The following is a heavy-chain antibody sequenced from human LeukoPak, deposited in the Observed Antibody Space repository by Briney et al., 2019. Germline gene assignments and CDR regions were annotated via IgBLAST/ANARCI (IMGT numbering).Heavy chain of an antibody. CDR2: ISAYNGNT. CDR3: ARSSSVTIPGYYFDY. CDR1: GYTFTSYG. J-gene: IGHJ4*02. Sequence: ASVKVSCKASGYTFTSYGISWVRQAPGQGLEWMGWISAYNGNTDYAQKLQGRVTMTTDTSTSTAYMELRSLRSDDTAVYYCARSSSVTIPGYYFDYWGQGTLVTVSS. V-gene: IGHV1-18*01. D-gene: IGHD2-21*01.